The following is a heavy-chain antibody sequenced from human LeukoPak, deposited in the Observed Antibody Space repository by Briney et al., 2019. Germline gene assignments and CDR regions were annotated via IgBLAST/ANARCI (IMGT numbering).Heavy chain of an antibody. D-gene: IGHD3-10*01. Sequence: SETLSLTCAVYGGSFSGYYWSWIRQPPGKGLEWIGEINHSGSTNYNPSLKSRVTISVDTSKNQFSLNLNSVTAADTAVYYCAKDRKALWFGEYTWGQGTLVTVSS. CDR1: GGSFSGYY. J-gene: IGHJ5*02. V-gene: IGHV4-34*01. CDR2: INHSGST. CDR3: AKDRKALWFGEYT.